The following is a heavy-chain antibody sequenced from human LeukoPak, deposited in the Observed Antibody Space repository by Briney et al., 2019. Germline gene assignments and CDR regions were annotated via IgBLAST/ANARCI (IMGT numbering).Heavy chain of an antibody. J-gene: IGHJ5*02. V-gene: IGHV1-2*02. D-gene: IGHD6-6*01. Sequence: GASVKVSCKASGYHFTGYHVHWVRQAPGQGLDWMGRISTDSGDINTAPKFQGRVTMTRDTSINTAYMELSRLTSDDAAVYYCAGLGSTVEGSIDPWGQGTPVTVSS. CDR1: GYHFTGYH. CDR3: AGLGSTVEGSIDP. CDR2: ISTDSGDI.